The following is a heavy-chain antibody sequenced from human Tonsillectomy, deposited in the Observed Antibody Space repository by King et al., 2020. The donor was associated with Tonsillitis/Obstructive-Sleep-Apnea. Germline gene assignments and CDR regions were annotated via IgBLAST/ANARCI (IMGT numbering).Heavy chain of an antibody. D-gene: IGHD3-9*01. CDR3: ARGDLLTGYYASTDFDY. V-gene: IGHV4-34*01. CDR1: GGSFSAYY. J-gene: IGHJ4*02. CDR2: INHSGST. Sequence: VQLQQWGAGLLKPSETLSLTCAVYGGSFSAYYWSWIRQSPGKGLEWIGEINHSGSTKYNPSLKSRVIISLDTSKSQFSLKLSSLTAADTAVYYCARGDLLTGYYASTDFDYWGQGTLVTVSS.